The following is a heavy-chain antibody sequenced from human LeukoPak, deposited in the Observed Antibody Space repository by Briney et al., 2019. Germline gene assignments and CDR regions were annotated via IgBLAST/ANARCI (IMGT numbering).Heavy chain of an antibody. CDR1: GFTFSGSA. D-gene: IGHD2-2*02. CDR3: TTTPGCSSTSCYMDY. CDR2: IRSKANSYAT. Sequence: GGSLRLSCAASGFTFSGSAMHWVRQASGKGLEWVGRIRSKANSYATGYAASVKGRFTISRDDSKNTAYLQMNSLKTEDTAVYYCTTTPGCSSTSCYMDYWGQGTLVTVSS. J-gene: IGHJ4*02. V-gene: IGHV3-73*01.